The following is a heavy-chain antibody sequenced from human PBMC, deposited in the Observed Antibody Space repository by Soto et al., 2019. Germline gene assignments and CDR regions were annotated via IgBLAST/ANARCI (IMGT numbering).Heavy chain of an antibody. D-gene: IGHD5-18*01. J-gene: IGHJ6*02. Sequence: QVQLVQSGAEVKKPGASVKVSCKASGYTLTSYGISWVRQAPGQGLEWMGWISAYNGNTNYAQKLQGRVTMTTDTSTSTAYMELRSLRSDDTAVYYCERDGRIQLWSPNYYGMDVWGQGTTVTVSS. CDR3: ERDGRIQLWSPNYYGMDV. CDR1: GYTLTSYG. CDR2: ISAYNGNT. V-gene: IGHV1-18*04.